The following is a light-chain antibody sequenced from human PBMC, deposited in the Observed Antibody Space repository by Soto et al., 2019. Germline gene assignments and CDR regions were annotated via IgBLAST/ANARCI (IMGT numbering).Light chain of an antibody. CDR2: LGS. CDR3: MQALQILFT. V-gene: IGKV2-28*01. Sequence: DIVMTQSPLSLPVTPGEPASISCRSSQSLLHSNGYNYLDWYLQKPGQSPQLLIYLGSNRASGVPDRVSGSGSCTDFTLKISRVAVEDVGVYYCMQALQILFTFGPGTKVDIK. CDR1: QSLLHSNGYNY. J-gene: IGKJ3*01.